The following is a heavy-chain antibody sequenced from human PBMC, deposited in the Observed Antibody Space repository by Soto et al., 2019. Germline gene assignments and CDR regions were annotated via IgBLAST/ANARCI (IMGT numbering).Heavy chain of an antibody. V-gene: IGHV4-59*08. CDR1: GASISSYY. J-gene: IGHJ5*02. CDR2: IYNSGST. D-gene: IGHD2-21*01. Sequence: SETLSLTCTVSGASISSYYWSWIRQPPGKGLEWIGYIYNSGSTNYNPSLKSRVTISVDTSKNQFSLKLSSVTAADTAVYYCARRIPNWFDPWGQGTLVT. CDR3: ARRIPNWFDP.